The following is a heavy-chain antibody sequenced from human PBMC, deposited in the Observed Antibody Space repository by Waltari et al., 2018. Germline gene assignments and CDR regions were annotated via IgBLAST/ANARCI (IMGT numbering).Heavy chain of an antibody. CDR2: ISSSISYI. Sequence: EVQLVESGGGLVKPGGSLRLSCAASGFTFSSYSMNWVRQAPGKGLEWVSSISSSISYIYYADSVKGRFTISRDNAKNSLYLQMNSLRAEDTAVYYCAREVKKTVAAPLDYWGQGTLVTVSS. J-gene: IGHJ4*02. V-gene: IGHV3-21*01. D-gene: IGHD2-15*01. CDR3: AREVKKTVAAPLDY. CDR1: GFTFSSYS.